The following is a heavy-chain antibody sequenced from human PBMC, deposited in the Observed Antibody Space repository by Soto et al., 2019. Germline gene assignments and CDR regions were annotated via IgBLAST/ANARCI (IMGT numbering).Heavy chain of an antibody. CDR2: ISGSGGST. CDR3: AKEGYCSGGSCRRAFQH. V-gene: IGHV3-23*01. CDR1: GFTFSSYA. D-gene: IGHD2-15*01. J-gene: IGHJ1*01. Sequence: GGYLRLSCAASGFTFSSYAMSWVRQAPGKGLEWVSAISGSGGSTYYADSVKGRFTISRDNSKNTLYLQMNSLRAEDTAVYYCAKEGYCSGGSCRRAFQHWGQGTLVPVSS.